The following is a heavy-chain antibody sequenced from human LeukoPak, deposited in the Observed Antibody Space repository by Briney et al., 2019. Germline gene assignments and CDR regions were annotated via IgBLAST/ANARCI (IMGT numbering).Heavy chain of an antibody. CDR2: IYYSGST. CDR1: GGSISSSSYY. CDR3: ARAPGPGDAFDI. Sequence: SETLSLTCTVSGGSISSSSYYWGWIRQPPGKGLEWIGSIYYSGSTYYNPSLKSRVTISVDTSKNQFSLKLSSVTAADTAVYYCARAPGPGDAFDIWGQGTMVTVSS. V-gene: IGHV4-39*07. J-gene: IGHJ3*02.